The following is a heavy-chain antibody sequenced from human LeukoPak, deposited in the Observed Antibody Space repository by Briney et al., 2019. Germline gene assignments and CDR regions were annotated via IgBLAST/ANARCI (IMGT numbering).Heavy chain of an antibody. CDR3: ARDEPTVADY. Sequence: ASVKVSCKASGYTFTGYYMHWVRQAPGQGLEWMGRINPNTGGTNYAQKFQGRVTMTRDTSIGTAYMELSWLRSDDTAVYYCARDEPTVADYWGQGTLVTVSS. J-gene: IGHJ4*02. CDR1: GYTFTGYY. CDR2: INPNTGGT. V-gene: IGHV1-2*06. D-gene: IGHD4-23*01.